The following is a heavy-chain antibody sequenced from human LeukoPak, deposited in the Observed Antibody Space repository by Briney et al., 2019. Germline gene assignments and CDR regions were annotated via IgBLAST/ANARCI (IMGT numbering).Heavy chain of an antibody. V-gene: IGHV1-2*02. J-gene: IGHJ6*03. CDR2: INPNSGGT. D-gene: IGHD6-6*01. CDR1: GYTFTGYY. CDR3: ARLFEYSSDTSYYYYYYMDV. Sequence: ASVKVSCKASGYTFTGYYMHLVRQAPGQGLEWMGWINPNSGGTNYAQKFQGRVTMTRDTSISTAYMELSRLRSDDTAVYYCARLFEYSSDTSYYYYYYMDVWGKGTTVTVSS.